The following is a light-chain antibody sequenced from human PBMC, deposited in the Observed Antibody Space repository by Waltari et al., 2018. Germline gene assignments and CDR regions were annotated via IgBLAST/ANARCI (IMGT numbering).Light chain of an antibody. J-gene: IGKJ1*01. CDR3: QKYDRLPAT. Sequence: CRASQSVSRYLAWYQQKPGQAPRLLIYGASSRATGIPDRFSGVGSGTDFSLTISRLEPEDFAVYYCQKYDRLPATFGQGTKVEI. V-gene: IGKV3-20*01. CDR2: GAS. CDR1: QSVSRY.